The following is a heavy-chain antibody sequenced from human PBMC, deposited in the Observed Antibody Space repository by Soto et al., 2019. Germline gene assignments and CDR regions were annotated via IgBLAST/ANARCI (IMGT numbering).Heavy chain of an antibody. D-gene: IGHD6-13*01. V-gene: IGHV4-4*07. J-gene: IGHJ3*02. CDR2: IYTSGST. CDR1: GGSISSYY. Sequence: QVQLQESGPGLVKPSETLSLTCTVSGGSISSYYWSWIRQPAGKGLEWIGRIYTSGSTNYNPSLKCRFTMSVDTSKNQFLLKLSSVTAADTGVYYCARDRYSSPGAFDIWGQGTMVTVSS. CDR3: ARDRYSSPGAFDI.